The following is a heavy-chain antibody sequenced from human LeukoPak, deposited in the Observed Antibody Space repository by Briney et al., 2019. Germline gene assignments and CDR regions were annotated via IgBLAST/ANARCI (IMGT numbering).Heavy chain of an antibody. J-gene: IGHJ4*02. CDR3: ARAPYSGSYRTPLGKD. D-gene: IGHD1-26*01. V-gene: IGHV1-69*01. CDR1: GGTFSSFA. CDR2: IIPIFGTA. Sequence: SVKVSCKASGGTFSSFALSWVRQAPGQGLEWMGGIIPIFGTANYAQKFQGRVTIYSDASTSTDYMELSSLRSEDTAVYYCARAPYSGSYRTPLGKDWGQGTLVTVSS.